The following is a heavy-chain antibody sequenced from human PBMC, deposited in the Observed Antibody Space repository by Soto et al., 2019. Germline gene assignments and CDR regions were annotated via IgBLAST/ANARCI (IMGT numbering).Heavy chain of an antibody. V-gene: IGHV3-21*01. Sequence: GGSLRLSCAASGFTFSSYSMNWVRQAPGKGLEWVSSISSSSSYIYYADSVKGRFTISRDNAKNSLYLQMNSLRAEDTAVYYCARGITYYDYVGVRSRYAFDIWGQGTMVTVSS. CDR1: GFTFSSYS. CDR2: ISSSSSYI. J-gene: IGHJ3*02. CDR3: ARGITYYDYVGVRSRYAFDI. D-gene: IGHD3-16*02.